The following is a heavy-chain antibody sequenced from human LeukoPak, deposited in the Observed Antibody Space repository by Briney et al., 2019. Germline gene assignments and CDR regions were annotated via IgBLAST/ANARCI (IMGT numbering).Heavy chain of an antibody. J-gene: IGHJ4*02. CDR3: TRDRGWQQFDY. CDR2: IYSGGST. Sequence: GGSLRLSCAASGFTFRSNYMSWVRQAPGKGLEWVSVIYSGGSTYYADSVKGRFTISRDNAKNSLYLQMSSLRDDDSAVYYCTRDRGWQQFDYWGQGTLVTVSS. V-gene: IGHV3-53*01. D-gene: IGHD5-24*01. CDR1: GFTFRSNY.